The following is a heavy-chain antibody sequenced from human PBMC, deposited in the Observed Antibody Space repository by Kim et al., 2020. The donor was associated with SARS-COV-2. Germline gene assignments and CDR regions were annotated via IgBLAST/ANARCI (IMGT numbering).Heavy chain of an antibody. CDR2: IYYSGST. J-gene: IGHJ5*02. CDR1: GGSISSYY. V-gene: IGHV4-59*08. Sequence: SETLSLTCTVSGGSISSYYWSWIRQPPGKGLEWIGYIYYSGSTNYNPSLKSRVTISVDTSKNQFSLKLSSVTAADTAVYYCARHYYDSSSSFDPWGQGTLVTVSS. CDR3: ARHYYDSSSSFDP. D-gene: IGHD3-22*01.